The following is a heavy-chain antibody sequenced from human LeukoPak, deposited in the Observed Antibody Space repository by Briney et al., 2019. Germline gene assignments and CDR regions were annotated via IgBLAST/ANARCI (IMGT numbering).Heavy chain of an antibody. Sequence: SVKVSCKASGYTFSSYGITWVRQAPGQGLEWMGRIIPILGIANYAQKFQGRVTITADKSTSTAYMELSSLRSEDTAVYYCANTPLLRTAGLDYWGQGTLVTVSS. CDR1: GYTFSSYG. D-gene: IGHD5-12*01. J-gene: IGHJ4*02. CDR3: ANTPLLRTAGLDY. CDR2: IIPILGIA. V-gene: IGHV1-69*04.